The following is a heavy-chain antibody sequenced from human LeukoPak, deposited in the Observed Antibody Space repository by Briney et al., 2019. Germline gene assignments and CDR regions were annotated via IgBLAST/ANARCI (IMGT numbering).Heavy chain of an antibody. D-gene: IGHD1-1*01. CDR2: IHHSGST. CDR3: ARVDWNPDY. J-gene: IGHJ4*02. CDR1: GYSISRGYH. Sequence: SETLSLTCAVSGYSISRGYHWGWIRQPPGKGLEWIGSIHHSGSTYYNSSLKSRVTISVDTSKIQFSLKVSSVTAADTAVYYCARVDWNPDYWGQGTLVTVSS. V-gene: IGHV4-38-2*01.